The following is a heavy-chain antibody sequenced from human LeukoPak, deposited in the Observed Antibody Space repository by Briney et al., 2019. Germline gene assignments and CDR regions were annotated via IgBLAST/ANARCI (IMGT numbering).Heavy chain of an antibody. V-gene: IGHV3-53*01. D-gene: IGHD3-10*01. CDR3: ARPNYYGSHLDY. J-gene: IGHJ4*02. CDR1: GFTVSSNY. Sequence: GGSLRLSCAASGFTVSSNYMTWVRQAPGKGLEWVSVIYSDGSTYYADSVKGRFTISRDNSKNTLYLQMNSLRAEDTAVYYCARPNYYGSHLDYWGQGTLVIVSS. CDR2: IYSDGST.